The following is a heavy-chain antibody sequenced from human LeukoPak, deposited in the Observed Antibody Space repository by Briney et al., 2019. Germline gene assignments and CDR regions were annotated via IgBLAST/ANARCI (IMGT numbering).Heavy chain of an antibody. V-gene: IGHV4-39*01. CDR1: GGSISSSSYY. Sequence: SETLSLTCTVSGGSISSSSYYWGWIRQPPGKGLEWIGSIYYSGSTYYNPSPKSRVTISVDTSKNQFSLKLSSVTAADTAVYYCARSGLLWFGSFDYWGQGTLVTVSS. CDR2: IYYSGST. D-gene: IGHD3-10*01. CDR3: ARSGLLWFGSFDY. J-gene: IGHJ4*02.